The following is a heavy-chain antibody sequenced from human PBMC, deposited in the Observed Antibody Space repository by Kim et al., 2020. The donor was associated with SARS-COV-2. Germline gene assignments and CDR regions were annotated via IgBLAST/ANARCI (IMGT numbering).Heavy chain of an antibody. CDR3: VTGTSGWPY. J-gene: IGHJ4*02. CDR1: GFTFSSYW. D-gene: IGHD6-19*01. CDR2: INPDGSET. Sequence: GGSLRLSCAASGFTFSSYWMSWVRQAPGKGLVWVANINPDGSETNYADSVKGRFTISRDNAKNALFLQMSSLRAEDSALFYCVTGTSGWPYWGQGTLVTVYS. V-gene: IGHV3-7*01.